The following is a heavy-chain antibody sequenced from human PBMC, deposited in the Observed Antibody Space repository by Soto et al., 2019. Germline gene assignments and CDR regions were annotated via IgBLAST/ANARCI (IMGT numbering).Heavy chain of an antibody. CDR3: ARDAPDSRPPDAYDI. CDR1: GGNFSSFA. CDR2: IAASDVRT. V-gene: IGHV3-23*01. J-gene: IGHJ3*02. Sequence: GGSLRLSGAASGGNFSSFARTWVRQAPGKGLEWVSTIAASDVRTYYADSVKGRFTISRDDSKSTLYLQMNSLRAEDTAFYYCARDAPDSRPPDAYDIWGQGAMVTVSS.